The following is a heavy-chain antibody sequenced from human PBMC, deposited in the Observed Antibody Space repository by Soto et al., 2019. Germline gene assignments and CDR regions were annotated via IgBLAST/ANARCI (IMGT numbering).Heavy chain of an antibody. Sequence: QVQLVESGGGVVQPGRSLRLSCAASGFTFSSYGMHWVRQAPGKGLEWVAVIWYDGSNKYYADSVKGRFTISRDNSKNNLYLQMNSLRTEDTAVYYCARDVMVTAMGMWYFDLWGRGTLVTVSS. V-gene: IGHV3-33*01. J-gene: IGHJ2*01. D-gene: IGHD2-21*02. CDR1: GFTFSSYG. CDR2: IWYDGSNK. CDR3: ARDVMVTAMGMWYFDL.